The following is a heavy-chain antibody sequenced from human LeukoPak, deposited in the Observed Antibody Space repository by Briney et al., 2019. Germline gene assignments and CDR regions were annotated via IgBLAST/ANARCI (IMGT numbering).Heavy chain of an antibody. J-gene: IGHJ4*02. CDR2: ISYDGSNK. D-gene: IGHD2-21*02. CDR1: GFAFSSYA. Sequence: GGSLRLSCAASGFAFSSYAMHWVRQAPGKGLEWVAVISYDGSNKYYAYSVKGRFTTSRDNSNNTLYLQMNSLRAEDTAVYYCARVQIVVVTASTFEYWGKGTMVTVSS. CDR3: ARVQIVVVTASTFEY. V-gene: IGHV3-30-3*01.